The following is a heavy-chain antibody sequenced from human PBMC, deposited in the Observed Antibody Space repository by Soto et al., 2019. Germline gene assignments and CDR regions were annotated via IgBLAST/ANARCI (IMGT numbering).Heavy chain of an antibody. CDR2: ISAYNGNT. Sequence: ASVKVSCKASGYTFTSYGISWVRQAPGQGLEWMGWISAYNGNTNYAQKLQGRVTMTTDTSTSTAYMELRSLRSDDTAVYYCARDDEYCSSTSCHASFDYWGQVPLVTVST. CDR3: ARDDEYCSSTSCHASFDY. J-gene: IGHJ4*02. V-gene: IGHV1-18*01. CDR1: GYTFTSYG. D-gene: IGHD2-2*01.